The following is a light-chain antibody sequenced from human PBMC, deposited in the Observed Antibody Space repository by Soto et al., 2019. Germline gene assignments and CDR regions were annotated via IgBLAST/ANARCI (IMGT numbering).Light chain of an antibody. J-gene: IGKJ4*01. CDR2: AAS. CDR3: QKYNSAPRT. Sequence: DIQMTQSPSSLSASVGDRVTITCRASQDISNYLAWYQQKTGKVPKLLIYAASTLQSGVPSRFSGSGSGTDFTLTISSLQPEDVATYYCQKYNSAPRTFGGGTKVEIK. V-gene: IGKV1-27*01. CDR1: QDISNY.